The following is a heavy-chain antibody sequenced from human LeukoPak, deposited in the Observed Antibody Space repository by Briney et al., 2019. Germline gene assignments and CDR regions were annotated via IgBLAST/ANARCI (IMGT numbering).Heavy chain of an antibody. J-gene: IGHJ4*02. CDR2: IYYSGST. V-gene: IGHV4-39*01. CDR1: GGSISSSSYY. Sequence: SETLSPTCTVSGGSISSSSYYWGWIRQPPGKGLEWIGSIYYSGSTYYNPSLKSRVTISVDTSKNQFSLKLSSVTAADTAVYYCARHPTFNCSSTSCYSFDYWGQGTLVTVSS. D-gene: IGHD2-2*01. CDR3: ARHPTFNCSSTSCYSFDY.